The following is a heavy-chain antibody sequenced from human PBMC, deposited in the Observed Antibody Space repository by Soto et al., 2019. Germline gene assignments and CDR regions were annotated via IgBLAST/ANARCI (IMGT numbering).Heavy chain of an antibody. CDR1: GYTFTNYD. Sequence: QVPLVQSGAEVKKPGASVKVSCKASGYTFTNYDINWVRQAPGQGLEWMGWISAYNGNTNYAQKLQGRVTMTTDTSTSTAYMELRSLRSNDTAVYYCARVPPYSSSWYFDLWGRGTLVTVSS. CDR2: ISAYNGNT. V-gene: IGHV1-18*01. D-gene: IGHD6-13*01. CDR3: ARVPPYSSSWYFDL. J-gene: IGHJ2*01.